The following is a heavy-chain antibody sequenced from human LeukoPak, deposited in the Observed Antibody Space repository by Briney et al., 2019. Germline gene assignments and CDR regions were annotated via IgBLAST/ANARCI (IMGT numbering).Heavy chain of an antibody. Sequence: ASVKVSCKASGYTFTNHGVSWVRQAPGQGLEWMGWISAYNGYTNYAQNVQGRVTMTTDTSTSTAYMELRSLRSDDTAVYYCARNDWYVGNWFDPWGPGTLVSVSS. CDR3: ARNDWYVGNWFDP. V-gene: IGHV1-18*01. CDR1: GYTFTNHG. D-gene: IGHD3-9*01. J-gene: IGHJ5*02. CDR2: ISAYNGYT.